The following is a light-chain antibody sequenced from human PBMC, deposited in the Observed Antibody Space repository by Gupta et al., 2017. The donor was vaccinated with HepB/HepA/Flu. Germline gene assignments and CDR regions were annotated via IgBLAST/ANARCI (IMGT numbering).Light chain of an antibody. CDR2: GTS. V-gene: IGKV3-20*01. Sequence: IVLTQSPGTLSLSPGEKATLSCRASQSITSNYLAWYQQKPGQAPRLLIYGTSSRAAGIPDRFSGSGSGTEFTLTISRLEPEDFAVYYCQQDDNTPFTFGHGTKVDIK. J-gene: IGKJ3*01. CDR1: QSITSNY. CDR3: QQDDNTPFT.